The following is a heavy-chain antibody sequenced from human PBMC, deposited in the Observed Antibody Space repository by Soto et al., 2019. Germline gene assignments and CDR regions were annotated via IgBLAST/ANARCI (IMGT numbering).Heavy chain of an antibody. Sequence: EVQLLESGGGLVQPGRSLRLSCAASGFTFSSYDMNWVRQAPGKGLEWVSAMSGTGGSTYYADSVKGRFTTSRDNSKNPLSLQMNSLRVEATAVFYCAKAGFTSGWSPLYFDYWDQGTLVTVSS. CDR1: GFTFSSYD. CDR2: MSGTGGST. V-gene: IGHV3-23*01. J-gene: IGHJ4*02. D-gene: IGHD6-19*01. CDR3: AKAGFTSGWSPLYFDY.